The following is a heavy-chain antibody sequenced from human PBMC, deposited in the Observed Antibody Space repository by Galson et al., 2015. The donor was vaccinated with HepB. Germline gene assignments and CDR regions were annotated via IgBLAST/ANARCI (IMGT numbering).Heavy chain of an antibody. J-gene: IGHJ4*02. CDR1: GFTFDDYT. V-gene: IGHV3-43*01. D-gene: IGHD5-18*01. CDR2: ISWDGGST. Sequence: SLRLSCAASGFTFDDYTMHWVRQAPGKGLEWVSLISWDGGSTYYADSVKGRFTISRDNSKNSLYLQMNSLRTEDTALYYCAKDEDTAMAYAFDYWGQGTLVTVSS. CDR3: AKDEDTAMAYAFDY.